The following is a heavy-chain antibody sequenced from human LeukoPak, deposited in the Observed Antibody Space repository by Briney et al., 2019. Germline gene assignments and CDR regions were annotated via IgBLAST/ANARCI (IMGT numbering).Heavy chain of an antibody. CDR3: ARGRGFYDSSAYYRFDY. V-gene: IGHV1-18*01. D-gene: IGHD3-22*01. CDR1: GYTFTSYG. CDR2: ISVHNGKT. Sequence: ASVKVSCKASGYTFTSYGISWVRQAPGQGLEWLGWISVHNGKTNYAQKFQDRVTMTTDTSTRTAYMELRSLRSDDTVVYYCARGRGFYDSSAYYRFDYWGQGTLVTVSS. J-gene: IGHJ4*02.